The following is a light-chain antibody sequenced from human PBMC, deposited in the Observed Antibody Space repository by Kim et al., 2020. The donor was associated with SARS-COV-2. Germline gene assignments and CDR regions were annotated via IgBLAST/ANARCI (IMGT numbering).Light chain of an antibody. V-gene: IGLV2-11*01. Sequence: GQSATSSCTGSSSDIGDHNYVSWYQQHPGNVPKLIIYAVTRRPSGVPDRFSGSKSGNTASLTISGLQAEDEADYFCCSFAGSHILVFGGGTQLTVL. J-gene: IGLJ2*01. CDR3: CSFAGSHILV. CDR1: SSDIGDHNY. CDR2: AVT.